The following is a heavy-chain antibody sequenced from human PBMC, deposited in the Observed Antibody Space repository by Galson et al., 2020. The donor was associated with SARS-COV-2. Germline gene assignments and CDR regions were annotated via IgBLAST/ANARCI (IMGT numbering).Heavy chain of an antibody. CDR1: GFTFDDYA. CDR2: ISWNSGSI. CDR3: AKLSLSWELGDPDAFDI. Sequence: GGSLRLSCAASGFTFDDYAMHWVRQAPGKGLEWVSGISWNSGSIGYADSVKGRFTISRDNAKNSLYLQMNSLRAEDTALYYCAKLSLSWELGDPDAFDIWGQGTMVTVSS. D-gene: IGHD1-26*01. V-gene: IGHV3-9*01. J-gene: IGHJ3*02.